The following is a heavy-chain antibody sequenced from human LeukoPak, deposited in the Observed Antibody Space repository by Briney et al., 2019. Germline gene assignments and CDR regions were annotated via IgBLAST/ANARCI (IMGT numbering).Heavy chain of an antibody. J-gene: IGHJ4*02. CDR2: ISSSSSTI. CDR3: AREGYCSSTSCGPYYFDH. CDR1: GFTLSSYN. V-gene: IGHV3-48*01. D-gene: IGHD2-2*01. Sequence: PGGSLRLSCAASGFTLSSYNMNWVRQAPGKGLEWVSYISSSSSTIYYADSVKGRFTISRDNAKNSLYLQMNSLRAEDTAVYYCAREGYCSSTSCGPYYFDHWGQGTLVTVSS.